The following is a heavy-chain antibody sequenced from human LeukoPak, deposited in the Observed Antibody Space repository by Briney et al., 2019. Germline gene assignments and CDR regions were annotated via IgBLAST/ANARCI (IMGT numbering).Heavy chain of an antibody. V-gene: IGHV3-7*01. Sequence: PGGSLRLXCAASGFTFSSYWMSWDRQAPGKGLEWVANIKQDGSEKYYVDSVKGRFTISRDNAKYSLYLQMNSLRAEDTAVYYCARDGESLDYWGQGTLVTVSS. CDR2: IKQDGSEK. CDR3: ARDGESLDY. CDR1: GFTFSSYW. J-gene: IGHJ4*02.